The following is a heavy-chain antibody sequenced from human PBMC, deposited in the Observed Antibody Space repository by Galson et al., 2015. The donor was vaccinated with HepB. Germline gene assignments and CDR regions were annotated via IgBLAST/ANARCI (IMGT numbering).Heavy chain of an antibody. Sequence: SLRLSCAGSGFTFSTYWMSWVRQAPGKGLEWVANIKQDGSEKYYVDSVKGRFTISRDNAKNSLYLQMDSLRAEDTAMYYCARPPWGRAVAGRDDAFHIWGQGTMVTVSS. V-gene: IGHV3-7*03. CDR2: IKQDGSEK. J-gene: IGHJ3*02. CDR1: GFTFSTYW. D-gene: IGHD6-19*01. CDR3: ARPPWGRAVAGRDDAFHI.